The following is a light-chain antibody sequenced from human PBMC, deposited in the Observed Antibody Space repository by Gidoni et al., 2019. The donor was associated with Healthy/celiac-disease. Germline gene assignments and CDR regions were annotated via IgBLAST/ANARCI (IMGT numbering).Light chain of an antibody. CDR3: QQRSNGFT. J-gene: IGKJ3*01. Sequence: EIVLTQSPATLSLSPGERATLSCRASQSVSSDLAWYQQKPGQAPRLLIYDASNRATGSPARFSGSGSGTDFTLTISSREPEDFAVYYCQQRSNGFTFGPGTKVEIK. V-gene: IGKV3-11*01. CDR2: DAS. CDR1: QSVSSD.